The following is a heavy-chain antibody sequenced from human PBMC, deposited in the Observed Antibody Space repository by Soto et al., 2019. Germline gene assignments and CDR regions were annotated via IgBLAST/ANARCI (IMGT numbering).Heavy chain of an antibody. J-gene: IGHJ5*01. CDR3: AREVGASKWFDS. D-gene: IGHD1-26*01. V-gene: IGHV4-4*07. Sequence: QVQLQESGPGLVKPSETLSLTCSVSGGSIKIYYWSWIRQPAGKGLEWLGRIYNDGNSDYNPSLKSRVSMSVDASKNQFSLKLTSVTAAETAVYYCAREVGASKWFDSWCQGNLVTVSS. CDR1: GGSIKIYY. CDR2: IYNDGNS.